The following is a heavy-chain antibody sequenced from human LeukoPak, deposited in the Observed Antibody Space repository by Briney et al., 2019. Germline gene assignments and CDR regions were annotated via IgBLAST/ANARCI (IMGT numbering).Heavy chain of an antibody. CDR1: GGSISSGGYY. J-gene: IGHJ4*02. V-gene: IGHV4-30-4*08. CDR2: IYYSGST. Sequence: SQTLSLTCTVSGGSISSGGYYWSWIRQHPGKGLEWIGYIYYSGSTYYNPSLKSRVTISVDTSKNQFSLKLSSVTAADTAVYYCAVGSGFGELLPYYFDYWGQGTLVTVSS. D-gene: IGHD3-10*01. CDR3: AVGSGFGELLPYYFDY.